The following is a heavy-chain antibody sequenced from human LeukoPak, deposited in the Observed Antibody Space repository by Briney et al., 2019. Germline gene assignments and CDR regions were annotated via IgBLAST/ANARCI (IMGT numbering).Heavy chain of an antibody. Sequence: SETLSLTCTVSGGSISSDYWSWIRQSPGEGLEWIGYIYYSGTTSYNPSLKSRVTISLDTSKNQFSLKLSSVTAADTAVYYCARGANWGSPDYWGQGTLVIVSS. J-gene: IGHJ4*02. CDR1: GGSISSDY. CDR2: IYYSGTT. V-gene: IGHV4-59*01. CDR3: ARGANWGSPDY. D-gene: IGHD7-27*01.